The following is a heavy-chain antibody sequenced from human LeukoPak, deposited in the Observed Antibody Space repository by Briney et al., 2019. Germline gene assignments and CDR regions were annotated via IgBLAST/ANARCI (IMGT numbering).Heavy chain of an antibody. J-gene: IGHJ4*02. CDR2: ISGSGVST. CDR1: GSTFSSYA. Sequence: QSGGSLRLSCAASGSTFSSYAMNWVRQAPGKGLEWVSVISGSGVSTYYADSVKGRFTISRDNSKNTLYLQVNSLRAEDTAVYYCATMTTLKGVHWGQGTLVTVSS. V-gene: IGHV3-23*01. D-gene: IGHD4-17*01. CDR3: ATMTTLKGVH.